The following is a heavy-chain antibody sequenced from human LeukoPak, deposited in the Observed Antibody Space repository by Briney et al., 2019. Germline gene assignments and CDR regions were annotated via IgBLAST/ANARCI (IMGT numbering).Heavy chain of an antibody. CDR2: ISSSSSYI. CDR1: GFTFSSYS. V-gene: IGHV3-21*04. CDR3: ARNILFAFDI. Sequence: GGSLRLSCAASGFTFSSYSMNWVRQAPGKGLEWVSSISSSSSYIYYADSVKGRFTISRDNSKNTLYLQVNSLRAEDTAMYYCARNILFAFDIWGQGTMVTVSS. J-gene: IGHJ3*02.